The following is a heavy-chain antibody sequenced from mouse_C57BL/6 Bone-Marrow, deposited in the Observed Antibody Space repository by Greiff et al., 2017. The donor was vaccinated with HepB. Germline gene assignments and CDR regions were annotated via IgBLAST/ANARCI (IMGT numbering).Heavy chain of an antibody. D-gene: IGHD1-1*01. Sequence: VQLQQSGAELARPGASVKMSCKASGYTFTSYTMHWVKQRPGQGLEWIGYINPSSGYTKYNQKFKDKATLTADKSSSTAYMQLSSLTSEDSAVYYCASVPITTVVAKGYAMDYWGQGTSVTVSS. CDR3: ASVPITTVVAKGYAMDY. CDR1: GYTFTSYT. V-gene: IGHV1-4*01. J-gene: IGHJ4*01. CDR2: INPSSGYT.